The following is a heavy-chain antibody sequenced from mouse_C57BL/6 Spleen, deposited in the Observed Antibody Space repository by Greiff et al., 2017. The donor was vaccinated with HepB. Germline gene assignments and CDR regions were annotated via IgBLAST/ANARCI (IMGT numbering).Heavy chain of an antibody. J-gene: IGHJ4*01. V-gene: IGHV1-59*01. CDR1: GYTFTSYW. Sequence: VQLQQPGAELVRPGTSVKLSCKASGYTFTSYWMHWVKQRPGQGLEWIGVIDPSDSYTNYTQKFKGKATLTVDTSSSTAYMQLSSLTSEDSAVYYCARRKERGAMDYWGQGTSVTVSS. CDR3: ARRKERGAMDY. CDR2: IDPSDSYT.